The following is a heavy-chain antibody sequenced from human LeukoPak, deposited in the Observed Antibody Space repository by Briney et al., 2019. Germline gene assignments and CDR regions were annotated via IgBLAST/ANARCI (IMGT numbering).Heavy chain of an antibody. Sequence: GGSLRLSCAASGFTFTSYAMSWVRQTPGRGLEWVSSISDYGTTTYYADSVKGRFTISRDNAKNSLYLQMNSLRAEDTAVYYCARAAGEMATIRYWGQGTLVTVSS. CDR2: ISDYGTTT. V-gene: IGHV3-21*01. CDR3: ARAAGEMATIRY. CDR1: GFTFTSYA. J-gene: IGHJ4*02. D-gene: IGHD5-24*01.